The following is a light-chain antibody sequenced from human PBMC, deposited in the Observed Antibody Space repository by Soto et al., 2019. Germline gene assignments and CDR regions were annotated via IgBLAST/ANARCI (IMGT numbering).Light chain of an antibody. CDR3: QQSYSSPPT. Sequence: DIQMTQSPSSLSASVGDRVTITCRASESISNYLNWYQHKPGKAPNLLIYAASTLQSGVPPRVSGSRSGTDFTLTITRLLPEDSASYYCQQSYSSPPTFGQGTKLEIK. CDR2: AAS. J-gene: IGKJ2*01. V-gene: IGKV1-39*01. CDR1: ESISNY.